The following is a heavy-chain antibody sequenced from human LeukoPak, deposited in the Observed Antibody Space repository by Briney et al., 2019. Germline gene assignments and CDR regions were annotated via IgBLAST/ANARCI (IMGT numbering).Heavy chain of an antibody. CDR1: GGSISSGDYY. V-gene: IGHV4-30-4*01. J-gene: IGHJ4*02. CDR2: IYYSGST. CDR3: ARAEYCSGSSCYSGDGY. Sequence: SETLSLTCTVSGGSISSGDYYWSWIRQPPGKGLEWIGYIYYSGSTYYNPSLKSRVTISVDTSKNQFSLKLSSVTAADTAVYYCARAEYCSGSSCYSGDGYWGQGTLVTVSS. D-gene: IGHD2-15*01.